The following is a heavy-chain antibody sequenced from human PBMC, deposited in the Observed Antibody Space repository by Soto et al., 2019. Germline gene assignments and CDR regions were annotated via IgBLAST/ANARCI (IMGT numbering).Heavy chain of an antibody. J-gene: IGHJ6*03. CDR3: AARGYYGSGSYYNDYYYYYYRDV. CDR2: FDPEDGET. Sequence: ASVKVSCKVSGYTLTELSRHWVRQAPGKGLEWMGGFDPEDGETIYAQKFQGRVTMTEDTSTDTAYMELSSLRSEDTAVYYCAARGYYGSGSYYNDYYYYYYRDVWGKGTTVTVSS. V-gene: IGHV1-24*01. D-gene: IGHD3-10*01. CDR1: GYTLTELS.